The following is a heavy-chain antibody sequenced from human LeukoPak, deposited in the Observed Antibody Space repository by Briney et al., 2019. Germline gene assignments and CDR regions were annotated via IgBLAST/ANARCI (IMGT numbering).Heavy chain of an antibody. D-gene: IGHD3-10*01. J-gene: IGHJ6*02. CDR3: AISFGELSYGMDV. CDR1: GFTFSDFW. CDR2: INKDGSDK. V-gene: IGHV3-7*01. Sequence: GGSLRLSCAASGFTFSDFWVEWFRPAPGKGLEWVANINKDGSDKYYMDSVTGRFSISRDNAKNSLSLQMNSLRVDDTAVYYCAISFGELSYGMDVWGQGTTVTVSS.